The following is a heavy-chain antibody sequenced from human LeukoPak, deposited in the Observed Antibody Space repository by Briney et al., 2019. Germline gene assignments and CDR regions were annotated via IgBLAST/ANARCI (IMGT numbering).Heavy chain of an antibody. CDR2: INAGNGNT. Sequence: ASVKVSCKASGYTFTSYSMHWVRQAPGQSLEWMGRINAGNGNTKYSQKFQGRVTITRDTSASTAYMELSSLRSEDTAVYYCAREHFSSSFRNYWAKGTLATVSS. J-gene: IGHJ4*02. CDR1: GYTFTSYS. CDR3: AREHFSSSFRNY. D-gene: IGHD6-6*01. V-gene: IGHV1-3*01.